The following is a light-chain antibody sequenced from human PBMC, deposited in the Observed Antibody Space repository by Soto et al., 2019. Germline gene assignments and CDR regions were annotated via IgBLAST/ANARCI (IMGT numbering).Light chain of an antibody. CDR2: EVS. J-gene: IGLJ2*01. CDR3: CSYTSSTTPL. V-gene: IGLV2-14*01. Sequence: QSALTQPASLSGSPGQSITISCTGTSSDIGAYDYVSWFQQHPGKAPKLMISEVSNRPSGVSNRFSGSKSGNTASLTISGLQAEDEADYYCCSYTSSTTPLFGGGTKLTVL. CDR1: SSDIGAYDY.